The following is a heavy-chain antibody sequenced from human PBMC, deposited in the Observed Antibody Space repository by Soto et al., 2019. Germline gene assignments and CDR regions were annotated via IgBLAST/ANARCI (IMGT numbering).Heavy chain of an antibody. V-gene: IGHV1-69*13. D-gene: IGHD3-16*01. CDR3: ALDTLGYYYGMDV. CDR2: IIPIFGTA. CDR1: GGTFSSYA. Sequence: ASVKVSCKASGGTFSSYAISWVRQAPGQGLEWMGGIIPIFGTANYAQKFQGRVTITADESTSTAYMELSSLRSEDTAVYYCALDTLGYYYGMDVWGQGTTVTVSS. J-gene: IGHJ6*02.